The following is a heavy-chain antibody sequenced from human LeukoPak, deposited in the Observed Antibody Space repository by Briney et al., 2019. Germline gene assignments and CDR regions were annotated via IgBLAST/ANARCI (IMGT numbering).Heavy chain of an antibody. CDR2: IYTSGST. Sequence: PSETLSLTCTVSGGSISGYYWSWIRQPAGRGLEWIGRIYTSGSTNYNPSLKSRVTMSVDTSKNQFSLKLSSVTAADTAVYYCARDLDIVVVPAAQEEDYYYYMDVWGNGTTVTVSS. V-gene: IGHV4-4*07. CDR3: ARDLDIVVVPAAQEEDYYYYMDV. J-gene: IGHJ6*03. D-gene: IGHD2-2*03. CDR1: GGSISGYY.